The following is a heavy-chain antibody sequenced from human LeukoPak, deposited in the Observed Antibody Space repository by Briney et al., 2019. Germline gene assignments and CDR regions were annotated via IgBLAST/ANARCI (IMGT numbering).Heavy chain of an antibody. CDR1: GFTFSSYG. CDR2: ISYDGSNK. J-gene: IGHJ4*02. V-gene: IGHV3-30*18. Sequence: GRSLRLSCAASGFTFSSYGMHWVRQAPGKGLEWVAVISYDGSNKYYADSVKGRFTISRDNSKNTLYLQMNSLRAEDTAVYYCAKDLASLDYWDQGTLVTVSS. CDR3: AKDLASLDY.